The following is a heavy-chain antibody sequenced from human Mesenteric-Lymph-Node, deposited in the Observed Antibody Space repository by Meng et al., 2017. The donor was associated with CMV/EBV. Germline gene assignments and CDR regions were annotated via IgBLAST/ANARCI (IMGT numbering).Heavy chain of an antibody. J-gene: IGHJ6*02. Sequence: GGSLRLSCAASGFTLSSYWMSWVRQAPGKGLEWVANIKQDGSEKYYVDSVKGRFTISRDNAKNSLYLQMNSLRAEDTALYYCAKDKNYDFWSGSPGMDVWGQGTTVTVSS. CDR1: GFTLSSYW. V-gene: IGHV3-7*03. CDR3: AKDKNYDFWSGSPGMDV. CDR2: IKQDGSEK. D-gene: IGHD3-3*01.